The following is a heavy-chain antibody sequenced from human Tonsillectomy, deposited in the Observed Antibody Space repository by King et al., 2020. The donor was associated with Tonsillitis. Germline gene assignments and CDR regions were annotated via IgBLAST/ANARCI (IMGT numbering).Heavy chain of an antibody. J-gene: IGHJ3*02. CDR2: ISYDGINK. CDR1: GFTFNSYA. CDR3: AREDYYGSGGFPGPFDI. D-gene: IGHD3-10*01. Sequence: VQLVESGGGVVQPARSLRLSCAASGFTFNSYAMHWVRQAPGKGLEWVAVISYDGINKYYADSVKGRFTISRDNSKNTLYLQMNSLRAEDTAVYYCAREDYYGSGGFPGPFDIWGQGTMVTVSS. V-gene: IGHV3-30*01.